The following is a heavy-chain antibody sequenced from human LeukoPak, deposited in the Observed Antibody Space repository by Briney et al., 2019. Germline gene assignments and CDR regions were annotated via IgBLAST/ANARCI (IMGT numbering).Heavy chain of an antibody. CDR2: IDPNNGGT. J-gene: IGHJ4*02. V-gene: IGHV1-2*07. CDR3: ARGPFIVVVPAAVTPFDY. CDR1: GYTFTRYY. D-gene: IGHD2-2*01. Sequence: GASVRVSCKASGYTFTRYYIHWGRQAPGQELQWMGWIDPNNGGTIYTDMFQGRVTMTRDNSISTAYMELSRLRSDDTAVYYCARGPFIVVVPAAVTPFDYWGQGTLVTVSS.